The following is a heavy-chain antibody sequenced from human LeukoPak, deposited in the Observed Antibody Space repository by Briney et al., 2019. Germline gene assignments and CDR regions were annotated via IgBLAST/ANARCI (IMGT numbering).Heavy chain of an antibody. V-gene: IGHV3-30*09. Sequence: GGSIRLSCGASGFGFSRYAMHWVRQTAAKGLEWLATTSRDGNAKYYPDSVKGRFASPRDNFNSPLHLDMDSFALDDTGLFFFVRSRGYDLKNHSPLFDFWGQGGRVIVSS. D-gene: IGHD3-10*01. CDR3: VRSRGYDLKNHSPLFDF. J-gene: IGHJ4*02. CDR1: GFGFSRYA. CDR2: TSRDGNAK.